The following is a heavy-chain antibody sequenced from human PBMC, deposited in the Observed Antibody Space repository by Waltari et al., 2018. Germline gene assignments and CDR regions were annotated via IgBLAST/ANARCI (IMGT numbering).Heavy chain of an antibody. D-gene: IGHD2-2*02. V-gene: IGHV3-30*18. J-gene: IGHJ4*02. CDR1: GFTFSSYG. Sequence: QVQLVESGGGVVQPGRSLRLSCAASGFTFSSYGMHWVRQAPGKGLEWVAVIWYDGSNKYYADSVKGRFTISRDNSKNTLYLQMNSLRAEDTAMYYCAKDRGAAAIFDYWGQGTLVTVSS. CDR2: IWYDGSNK. CDR3: AKDRGAAAIFDY.